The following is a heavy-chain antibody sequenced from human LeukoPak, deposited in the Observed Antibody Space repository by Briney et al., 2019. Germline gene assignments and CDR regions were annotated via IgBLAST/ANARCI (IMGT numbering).Heavy chain of an antibody. CDR2: INPSGGST. CDR3: ARDLWDIVVVPAAIISGMDV. CDR1: GYTFTSYY. Sequence: ASVKVSCKASGYTFTSYYMHWVRQAPGQGLEWMGIINPSGGSTSYAQKFQGRVTMTRDTSTSTVYMELSSLRSEDTAVYYCARDLWDIVVVPAAIISGMDVWGQGTTVTVSS. V-gene: IGHV1-46*01. J-gene: IGHJ6*02. D-gene: IGHD2-2*01.